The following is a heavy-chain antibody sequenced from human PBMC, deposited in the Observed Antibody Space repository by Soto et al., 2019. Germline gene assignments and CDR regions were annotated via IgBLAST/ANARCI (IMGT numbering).Heavy chain of an antibody. CDR2: INTNNGKT. V-gene: IGHV1-18*01. CDR1: GYPFTNYG. CDR3: ARVSCSGWYSWGY. D-gene: IGHD6-19*01. J-gene: IGHJ4*02. Sequence: QVQLVQSGAEVKKPGASVEVSCKASGYPFTNYGISWVRKPPGQGLEWMGWINTNNGKTNYAQKLQGRVTMTTDTSTSTDYMELRSLSSDDTAVDYCARVSCSGWYSWGYWGQGNLVTVSS.